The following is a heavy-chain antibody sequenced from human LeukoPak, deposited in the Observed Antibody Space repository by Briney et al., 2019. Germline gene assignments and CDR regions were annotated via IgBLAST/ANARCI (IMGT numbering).Heavy chain of an antibody. CDR3: ARVGGYYSYYFDY. D-gene: IGHD3-22*01. V-gene: IGHV1-2*06. Sequence: GASVKVSCXASGYTFTGYYMHWVRQAPGQGLEWMGRINPNSGGTNYAQKFQGRVTMTRDTSISTAYMELSRLRSDDTAVYYCARVGGYYSYYFDYWGQGTLVTVSS. CDR2: INPNSGGT. J-gene: IGHJ4*02. CDR1: GYTFTGYY.